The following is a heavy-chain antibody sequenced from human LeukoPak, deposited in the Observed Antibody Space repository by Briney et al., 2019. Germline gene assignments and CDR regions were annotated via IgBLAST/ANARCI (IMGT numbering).Heavy chain of an antibody. Sequence: SETLSLTCTVSGGSIRSRSYYWGWIRQPPGKGLEWIGDIYYSGSTYYNPSLKSRVTISVDTSKNQFSLKLSSVTAADTAVYYCARTRLRRGYFDYWGQGTLVTVSS. CDR2: IYYSGST. CDR3: ARTRLRRGYFDY. V-gene: IGHV4-39*07. J-gene: IGHJ4*02. D-gene: IGHD6-25*01. CDR1: GGSIRSRSYY.